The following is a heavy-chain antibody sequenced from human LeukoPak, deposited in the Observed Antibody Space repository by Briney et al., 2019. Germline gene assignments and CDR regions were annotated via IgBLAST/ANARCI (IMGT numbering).Heavy chain of an antibody. CDR3: AKQLDSGNYYPTGDDY. D-gene: IGHD3-10*01. J-gene: IGHJ4*02. CDR1: GFTLSSYA. CDR2: ISGSGADT. V-gene: IGHV3-23*01. Sequence: GGSLRLSCAASGFTLSSYATSWVRQAPGKGLEWVSAISGSGADTYYADSVKGRFTISRDASKNTLYLQMNSLRDEVTAVYYCAKQLDSGNYYPTGDDYWGQGTLVTVSS.